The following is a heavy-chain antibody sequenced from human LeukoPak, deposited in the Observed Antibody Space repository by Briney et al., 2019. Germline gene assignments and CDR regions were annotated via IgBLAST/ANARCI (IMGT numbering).Heavy chain of an antibody. D-gene: IGHD6-19*01. Sequence: SETLSLTCTVSGGSISSYYWSWIRQPAGKGLEWIGYIYYSGSTNHNPSLKSRVTISVDTSKNQFSLKLSSVTAADTAVYYCARGIAYSSGWYLPLDYWGQGTLVTVSS. J-gene: IGHJ4*02. V-gene: IGHV4-59*01. CDR1: GGSISSYY. CDR2: IYYSGST. CDR3: ARGIAYSSGWYLPLDY.